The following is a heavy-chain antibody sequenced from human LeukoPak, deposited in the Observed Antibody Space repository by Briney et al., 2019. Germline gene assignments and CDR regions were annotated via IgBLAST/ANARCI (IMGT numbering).Heavy chain of an antibody. J-gene: IGHJ4*02. CDR1: GGTFISYA. CDR2: IIPIFGTA. D-gene: IGHD3-22*01. Sequence: GASVKVSCKASGGTFISYAISWVRQAPGQGLEWMGGIIPIFGTANYAQKFQGRVTITADESTSTAYMELSSLRSEDTAVYYCATSPYYYDSSGYYLPDYWGQGTLVTVSS. V-gene: IGHV1-69*13. CDR3: ATSPYYYDSSGYYLPDY.